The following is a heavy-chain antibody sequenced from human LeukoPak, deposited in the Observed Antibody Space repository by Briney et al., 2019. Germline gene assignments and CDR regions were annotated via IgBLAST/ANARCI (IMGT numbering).Heavy chain of an antibody. CDR2: IYYSGST. CDR3: ARVQYSGSYQRFFDY. D-gene: IGHD1-26*01. CDR1: GGSISSGDYY. V-gene: IGHV4-30-4*01. Sequence: SETLSLTCTVSGGSISSGDYYWSWIRQPPGKGLEWIGYIYYSGSTYYNPSLKSRVTISVDTSKNQFSLKLSSVTAADTAVYYCARVQYSGSYQRFFDYWGQGTLVTASS. J-gene: IGHJ4*02.